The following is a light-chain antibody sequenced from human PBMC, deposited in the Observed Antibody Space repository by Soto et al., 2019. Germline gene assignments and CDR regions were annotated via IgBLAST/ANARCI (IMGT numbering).Light chain of an antibody. CDR3: AAWDDSLNGWV. CDR2: SNN. Sequence: QSVLTQSPSASGTPGQRVTISCSGSSSNIGSNTVNWYQQLPGTAPKLLIHSNNQWPSGVPDRFSGSKSGTSASLAISGPQSEDEADYYCAAWDDSLNGWVFGGGTKLTVL. V-gene: IGLV1-44*01. CDR1: SSNIGSNT. J-gene: IGLJ3*02.